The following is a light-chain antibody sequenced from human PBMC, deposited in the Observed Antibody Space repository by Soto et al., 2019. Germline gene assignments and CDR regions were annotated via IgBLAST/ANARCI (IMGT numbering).Light chain of an antibody. CDR1: STDVGSYDL. J-gene: IGLJ3*02. Sequence: QSALTQPASVSGSPGQSITISCTGTSTDVGSYDLVSWYQQCPGKAPKLMIYEVTKQPSGVSNRFSGSKSGNTASLTISGLQAEDEADYYCCSYADTTTWVFGGGTKLTVL. CDR3: CSYADTTTWV. V-gene: IGLV2-23*02. CDR2: EVT.